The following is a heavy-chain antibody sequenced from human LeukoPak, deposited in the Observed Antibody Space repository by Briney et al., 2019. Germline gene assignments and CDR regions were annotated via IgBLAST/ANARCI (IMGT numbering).Heavy chain of an antibody. CDR1: GGTFSSYA. D-gene: IGHD3-22*01. CDR3: ARRIRDYYDSSGYYYRVWFDP. CDR2: IIPIFGTA. J-gene: IGHJ5*02. Sequence: SVNVSCKASGGTFSSYAISWVRQAPGQGLEWMGGIIPIFGTANYAQKFQGRVTITADESTSTAYMELSSLRSEDTAVYYCARRIRDYYDSSGYYYRVWFDPWGQGTLVTVSS. V-gene: IGHV1-69*13.